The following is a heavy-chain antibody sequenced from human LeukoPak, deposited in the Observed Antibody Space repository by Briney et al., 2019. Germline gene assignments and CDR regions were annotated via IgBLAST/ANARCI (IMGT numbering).Heavy chain of an antibody. J-gene: IGHJ6*02. D-gene: IGHD3-10*02. CDR2: MNPNSGNT. V-gene: IGHV1-8*01. CDR1: GYTFTTHD. Sequence: GASVKVSCKASGYTFTTHDINWVRQATGQGLEWMGWMNPNSGNTGYAQKFQGRVSMTRDTSISTAYMELSSLRSEDTAVYYCARGPVDAVFGVSTEDWGQGTTVTVSS. CDR3: ARGPVDAVFGVSTED.